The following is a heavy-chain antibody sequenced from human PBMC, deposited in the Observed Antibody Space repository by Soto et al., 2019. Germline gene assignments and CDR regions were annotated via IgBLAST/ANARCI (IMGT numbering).Heavy chain of an antibody. CDR2: ISYDGSNK. J-gene: IGHJ4*02. CDR1: GFTFSSYG. V-gene: IGHV3-30*03. Sequence: SLSLSCAASGFTFSSYGMHWVRQAPGKGLEWVAVISYDGSNKYYADSVKGRFTISRDNSKNTLYLQMNSLRAEDTAVYYCATQRSGDSSGYYYSASASFDYWGQGTLVTVSS. D-gene: IGHD3-22*01. CDR3: ATQRSGDSSGYYYSASASFDY.